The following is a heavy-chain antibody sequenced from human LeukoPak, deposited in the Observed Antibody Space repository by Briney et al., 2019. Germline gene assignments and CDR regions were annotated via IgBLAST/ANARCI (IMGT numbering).Heavy chain of an antibody. J-gene: IGHJ4*02. CDR2: ISSSSSYI. Sequence: GGSLRLSCAASGFTFSSYSMKWVRQAPGKGLESVSSISSSSSYIYYGDSVKGRFTISRDNAKNSLYLQMNSLRAEDAAVYYCARDRGYCSSTSCYTEIDYWGQGTLVTVSS. CDR1: GFTFSSYS. D-gene: IGHD2-2*02. CDR3: ARDRGYCSSTSCYTEIDY. V-gene: IGHV3-21*01.